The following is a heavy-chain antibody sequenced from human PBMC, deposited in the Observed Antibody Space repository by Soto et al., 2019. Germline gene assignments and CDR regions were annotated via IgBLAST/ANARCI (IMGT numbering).Heavy chain of an antibody. CDR3: AKRSSSSTFDY. CDR2: ISGSDDST. D-gene: IGHD6-6*01. CDR1: GLTFSSYA. Sequence: EVQLLESGGGLVQPGESLRLSCAASGLTFSSYAMSWVRQAPGKGLEWVSVISGSDDSTYYADSVKGPFTISRDNSKNTLYLQMNSLRAEDTAVYYCAKRSSSSTFDYWGQGTLATVSS. V-gene: IGHV3-23*01. J-gene: IGHJ4*02.